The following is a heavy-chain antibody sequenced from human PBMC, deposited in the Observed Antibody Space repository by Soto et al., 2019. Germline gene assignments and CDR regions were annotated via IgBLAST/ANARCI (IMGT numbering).Heavy chain of an antibody. CDR1: GYSFTSYW. V-gene: IGHV5-51*01. J-gene: IGHJ3*02. CDR3: ATAAVAGTYDAFDI. Sequence: PGESLKISCRASGYSFTSYWFGWVRQMPGKGLEWMGIIYPGDSDTRYSPSFQGQVTISADKSISTAYLQWSSLKASDTAMYYCATAAVAGTYDAFDIWGQGTMVTVSS. CDR2: IYPGDSDT. D-gene: IGHD6-19*01.